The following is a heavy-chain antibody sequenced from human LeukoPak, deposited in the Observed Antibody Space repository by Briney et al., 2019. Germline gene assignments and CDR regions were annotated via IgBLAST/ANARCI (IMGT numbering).Heavy chain of an antibody. D-gene: IGHD1-26*01. CDR1: RFTFSTYS. Sequence: GGSLRLSCAASRFTFSTYSMNWVRQAPGKGLEWVSSISASGVMTYYADSVKGRFTVSRDNSKNSLYLQMSSLTAADTAVYYCAKDRSIGTYYTFDHWGQGTLVTVSS. CDR2: ISASGVMT. CDR3: AKDRSIGTYYTFDH. J-gene: IGHJ4*02. V-gene: IGHV3-23*01.